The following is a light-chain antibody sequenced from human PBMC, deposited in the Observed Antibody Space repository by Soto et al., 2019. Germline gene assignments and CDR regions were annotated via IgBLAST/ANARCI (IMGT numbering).Light chain of an antibody. CDR3: QQLNSYPLFT. CDR1: QGISSY. Sequence: DIQLTPSPSFLSASVGDRVTITCRASQGISSYLAWYQQKPGKAPKLLIYAASTWQSGVPSRFSGSGSGTEITLTICSLQPEDFATYSCQQLNSYPLFTFGPGTKVDIK. J-gene: IGKJ3*01. CDR2: AAS. V-gene: IGKV1-9*01.